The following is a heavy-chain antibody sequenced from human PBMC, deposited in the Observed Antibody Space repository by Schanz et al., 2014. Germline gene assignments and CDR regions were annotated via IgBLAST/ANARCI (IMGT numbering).Heavy chain of an antibody. CDR3: AKSYDTSGYSGFDY. V-gene: IGHV3-30*04. Sequence: QVQLVESGGGVVQPGRSLRLSCAASGFTFSTYAMHWVRQAPGRGLEWVAVISYDGSSKYYADSLQGRFTISRDNSKNTLYLQMNSLRTEDTAVYFCAKSYDTSGYSGFDYWGQGTLVTVSS. J-gene: IGHJ4*02. CDR1: GFTFSTYA. D-gene: IGHD3-22*01. CDR2: ISYDGSSK.